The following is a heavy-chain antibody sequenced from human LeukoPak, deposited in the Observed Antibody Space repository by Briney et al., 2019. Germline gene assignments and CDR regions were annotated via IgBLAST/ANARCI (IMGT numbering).Heavy chain of an antibody. J-gene: IGHJ1*01. CDR2: IIPIFGTA. CDR3: ARDPRYCSGGSCYSSSD. V-gene: IGHV1-69*05. D-gene: IGHD2-15*01. CDR1: GGTFSSYA. Sequence: ASVKVSCKASGGTFSSYAISWVRQAPGQGLELMGRIIPIFGTANYVQKLQGRVTITTDESTSTAYMELSSLRSEDTAVYYCARDPRYCSGGSCYSSSDWGQGTLVTVSS.